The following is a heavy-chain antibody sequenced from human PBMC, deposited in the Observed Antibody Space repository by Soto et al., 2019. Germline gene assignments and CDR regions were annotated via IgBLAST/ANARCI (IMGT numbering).Heavy chain of an antibody. D-gene: IGHD3-22*01. CDR3: AYDSSGYWIDY. CDR1: GYTFTSYG. J-gene: IGHJ4*02. V-gene: IGHV1-18*01. CDR2: ISAYNGNT. Sequence: AXVKVSCKASGYTFTSYGIRWVRQAPGQGLEWMGWISAYNGNTNYAKKLQGRVTMTTDTSPRTAYMELRSLRFDDTAVYYCAYDSSGYWIDYWGQGPLVTGLL.